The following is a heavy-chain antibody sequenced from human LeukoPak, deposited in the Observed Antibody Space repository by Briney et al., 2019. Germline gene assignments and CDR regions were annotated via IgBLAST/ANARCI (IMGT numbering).Heavy chain of an antibody. V-gene: IGHV1-46*01. J-gene: IGHJ4*02. Sequence: ASVKVSCKASGYTFTNYYMHWVRQAPGQGLEWMGIINPSGGGTSYAQKFQGRLTMTRDTSTTTVYMELSSLRSEDTAMYYCAREVGPRQLHLWGSAFDYWGQGTLVTVSS. CDR1: GYTFTNYY. CDR2: INPSGGGT. CDR3: AREVGPRQLHLWGSAFDY. D-gene: IGHD5-18*01.